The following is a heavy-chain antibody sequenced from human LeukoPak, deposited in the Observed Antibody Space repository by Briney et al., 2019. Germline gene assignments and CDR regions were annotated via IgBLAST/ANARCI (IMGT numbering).Heavy chain of an antibody. V-gene: IGHV3-23*01. J-gene: IGHJ4*02. D-gene: IGHD3-22*01. Sequence: PGGSLRLSCAASGYTFSSYAMSWVRQAPGKGLEWVSAISGSGGSTYYADSVKGRFTISRDNSKNTLYLQMNSLRAEDTAVYYCAKMTDSSGYYSYTDYWGQGTLVTVSS. CDR3: AKMTDSSGYYSYTDY. CDR1: GYTFSSYA. CDR2: ISGSGGST.